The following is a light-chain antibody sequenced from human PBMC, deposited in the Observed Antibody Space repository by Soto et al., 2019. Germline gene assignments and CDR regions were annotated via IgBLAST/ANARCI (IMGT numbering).Light chain of an antibody. CDR2: DVS. CDR3: QQYNNWPPT. Sequence: EIVMTQSPATLSVSPGERATLSCRASQSVTTNLAWYQQKPGQAPRLLIYDVSIRATGIPARFNGSGSGTEFTLTISSLQSEDFAVYYCQQYNNWPPTFGQGTRLEIK. CDR1: QSVTTN. J-gene: IGKJ5*01. V-gene: IGKV3-15*01.